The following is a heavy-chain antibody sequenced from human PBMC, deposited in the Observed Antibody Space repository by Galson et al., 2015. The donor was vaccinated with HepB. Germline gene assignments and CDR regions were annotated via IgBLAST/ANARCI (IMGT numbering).Heavy chain of an antibody. J-gene: IGHJ4*02. V-gene: IGHV3-23*01. CDR2: ISSRGGNT. CDR3: AKNDIVVVPAAIS. Sequence: SLRLSCAASGFTFSNYAISWVRQAPGKGLEWVSGISSRGGNTYYADSVKGRFTISRDNSKNTLYLQMNSLRVEDTAVYYCAKNDIVVVPAAISWGQGTLVTVSS. CDR1: GFTFSNYA. D-gene: IGHD2-2*01.